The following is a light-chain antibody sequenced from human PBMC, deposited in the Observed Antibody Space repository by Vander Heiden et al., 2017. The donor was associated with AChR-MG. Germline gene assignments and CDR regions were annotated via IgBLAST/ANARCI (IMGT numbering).Light chain of an antibody. CDR1: KLGDKY. CDR2: QDR. J-gene: IGLJ2*01. CDR3: QTWDSRTEV. Sequence: SYELTQPPSLSVSPGQTASITCSGDKLGDKYACWYQQRPGQSPVLVIYQDRRRPSGIPERFSGSNSGNRATLTISGTQAMDEADYYCQTWDSRTEVFGGGTKLTVL. V-gene: IGLV3-1*01.